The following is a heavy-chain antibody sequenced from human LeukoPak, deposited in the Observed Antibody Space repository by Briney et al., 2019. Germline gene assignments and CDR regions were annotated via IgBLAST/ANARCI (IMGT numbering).Heavy chain of an antibody. V-gene: IGHV3-30*18. CDR3: AKDNAFEWLVRWSGARGGFDY. CDR2: ISDDGSNK. CDR1: GFTFSSYG. D-gene: IGHD6-19*01. Sequence: GGSLRLSCGASGFTFSSYGMHWVRQAPGKGLEWVAVISDDGSNKYYADSVKGRFTISRDNSKNTLYLQMNSLRAEDTAVYYCAKDNAFEWLVRWSGARGGFDYWGQGTLVTVSS. J-gene: IGHJ4*02.